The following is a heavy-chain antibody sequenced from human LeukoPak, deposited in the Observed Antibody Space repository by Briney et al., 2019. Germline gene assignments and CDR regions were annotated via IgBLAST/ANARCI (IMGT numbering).Heavy chain of an antibody. CDR1: GFTVSSNF. CDR2: IYSGGST. V-gene: IGHV3-66*01. D-gene: IGHD3-16*02. CDR3: AKSTDSLVHWFFDL. Sequence: GGSLRLSCAASGFTVSSNFMSWVRQAPGKGLEWVSVIYSGGSTYYAASVKGRFTISRDNSKNTLYLQMNSLGAEDTALYYCAKSTDSLVHWFFDLWGRGTLVTVSS. J-gene: IGHJ2*01.